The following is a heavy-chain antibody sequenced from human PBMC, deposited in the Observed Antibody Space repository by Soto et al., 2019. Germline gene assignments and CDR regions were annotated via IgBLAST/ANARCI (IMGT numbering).Heavy chain of an antibody. Sequence: QVQLVQSGAEMKKPGASVKVSCKASGYTFTSYDINWVRQATGQGLEWMGWMNPNSGNTGYAQKFQGRVTMTRNTXIXKAYMELSSLRSEDTAVYYCARAYYYDSSGASDFDYWGQGTLVTVSS. CDR1: GYTFTSYD. CDR3: ARAYYYDSSGASDFDY. D-gene: IGHD3-22*01. J-gene: IGHJ4*02. CDR2: MNPNSGNT. V-gene: IGHV1-8*01.